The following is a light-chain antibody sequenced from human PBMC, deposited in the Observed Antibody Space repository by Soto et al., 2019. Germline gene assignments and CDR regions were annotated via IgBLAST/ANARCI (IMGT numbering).Light chain of an antibody. CDR1: QSVSSSY. Sequence: EIVLTQSPATLSLSPGERATLSCRASQSVSSSYLAWYQQKPGQAPRLLIYGTSSRAAGIPDRFSGSGSGTEFTLTISRLEPEDFAVYYCHQFGSSPPRTFGQGTKVDIK. V-gene: IGKV3-20*01. J-gene: IGKJ1*01. CDR2: GTS. CDR3: HQFGSSPPRT.